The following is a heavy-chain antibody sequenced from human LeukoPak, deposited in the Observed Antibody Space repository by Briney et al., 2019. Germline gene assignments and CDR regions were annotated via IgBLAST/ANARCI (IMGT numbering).Heavy chain of an antibody. CDR2: ISYDGSNK. D-gene: IGHD3-22*01. CDR1: GFTFSSYA. CDR3: ARGENYYDSSGYPHDLDY. Sequence: PGGSLRLSCAASGFTFSSYAMHWVRQAPGKGLEWVAVISYDGSNKYYADPVKGRFTISRDNSKNTLYLQMNSLRAEDTAVYYCARGENYYDSSGYPHDLDYWGQGTLVTVSS. J-gene: IGHJ4*02. V-gene: IGHV3-30*04.